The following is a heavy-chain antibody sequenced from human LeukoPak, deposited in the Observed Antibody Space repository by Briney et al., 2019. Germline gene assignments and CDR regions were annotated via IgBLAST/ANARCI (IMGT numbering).Heavy chain of an antibody. Sequence: ASVKVSCKASGYTFTSYGISWVRQAPGQGLEWMGWISAYNGNTNYAQKLQGRVTITTDTSTSTAYMELRSLSSDDPAVYSCARAPIWEGSHLTYGMDVWGQGTTVTVSS. CDR1: GYTFTSYG. CDR3: ARAPIWEGSHLTYGMDV. J-gene: IGHJ6*02. CDR2: ISAYNGNT. D-gene: IGHD7-27*01. V-gene: IGHV1-18*01.